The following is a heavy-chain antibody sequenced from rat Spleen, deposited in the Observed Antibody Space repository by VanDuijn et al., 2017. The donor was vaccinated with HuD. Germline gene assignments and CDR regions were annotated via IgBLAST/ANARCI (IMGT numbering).Heavy chain of an antibody. Sequence: EVQLKESGPGLVQPSQTLSLTCTVSGFSLTDYSVHWVRQPPGKGLEWLGVKWSGGSTACNSALKSRLSISRDTSKSQVFLKMNSLQIEDTAIYFCTRGPPRDDGSYYYGYYFDYWGQGVMVTVSS. V-gene: IGHV2S63*01. CDR2: KWSGGST. D-gene: IGHD1-12*02. J-gene: IGHJ2*01. CDR3: TRGPPRDDGSYYYGYYFDY. CDR1: GFSLTDYS.